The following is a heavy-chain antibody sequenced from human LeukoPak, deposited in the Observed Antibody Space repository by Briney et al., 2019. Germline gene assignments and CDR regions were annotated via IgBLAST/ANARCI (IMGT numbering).Heavy chain of an antibody. V-gene: IGHV4-59*08. Sequence: PSETLSLTCTVSGGSISTYYWSWIRQPPGKGLEWIAYVYSSGHTNYNPSLKGRVTISVDTSKNQFSLKVNSVTAADTAVYYCARHPFSDGFDIWGRGTMVTVSS. J-gene: IGHJ3*02. CDR2: VYSSGHT. CDR1: GGSISTYY. CDR3: ARHPFSDGFDI.